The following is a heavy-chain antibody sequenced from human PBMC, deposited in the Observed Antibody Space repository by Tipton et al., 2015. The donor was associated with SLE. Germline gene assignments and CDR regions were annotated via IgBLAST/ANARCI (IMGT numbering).Heavy chain of an antibody. CDR1: GFTFDDYT. V-gene: IGHV3-43*01. CDR2: ISWDGGST. D-gene: IGHD1-26*01. Sequence: SLRLSCAASGFTFDDYTMHWVRQAPGKGLEWVSLISWDGGSTYYADSVKGRFTISRDNSKNSLYLQMNGLRTEDTALYYCAKGGLGGAFDIWGQGTMVTVSS. J-gene: IGHJ3*02. CDR3: AKGGLGGAFDI.